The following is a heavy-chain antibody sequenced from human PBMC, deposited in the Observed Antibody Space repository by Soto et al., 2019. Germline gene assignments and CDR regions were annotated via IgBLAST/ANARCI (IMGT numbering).Heavy chain of an antibody. D-gene: IGHD2-2*01. CDR3: ARGCSSTSCYWSFDY. CDR2: IYYSGST. Sequence: SETLSLTCTASGGSISSYYWSWIRQPPGKGLEWIGYIYYSGSTNYNPSLKSRVTISVDTSKNQFSLKLSSVTAADTAVYYCARGCSSTSCYWSFDYWGQGTLVTVSS. V-gene: IGHV4-59*01. CDR1: GGSISSYY. J-gene: IGHJ4*02.